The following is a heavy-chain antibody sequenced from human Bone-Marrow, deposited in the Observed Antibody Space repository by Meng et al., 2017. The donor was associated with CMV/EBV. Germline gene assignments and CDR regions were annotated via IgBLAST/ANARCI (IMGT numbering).Heavy chain of an antibody. CDR2: IYWDDDK. CDR3: AHPRGWAFDY. Sequence: QTTLQDSVPPLVKPPQTLPLTFTFSGFSLSTSGVGVGCIRQPPGKALEWLALIYWDDDKRYSPSLKSRLTITKDTSKNQVVLTMTNMDPVDTATYYCAHPRGWAFDYWGQGTLVTVSS. J-gene: IGHJ4*02. V-gene: IGHV2-5*02. CDR1: GFSLSTSGVG. D-gene: IGHD6-19*01.